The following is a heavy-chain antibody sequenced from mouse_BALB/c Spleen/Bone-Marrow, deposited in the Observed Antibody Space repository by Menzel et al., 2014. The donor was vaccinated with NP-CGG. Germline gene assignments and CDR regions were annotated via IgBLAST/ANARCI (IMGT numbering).Heavy chain of an antibody. Sequence: QVQLQQPGPELVKPGASAMISCKASGYTFTSYYIHWVKQRPGQGLEWIGWIYPGNVNAKYNEKFKGKATLTADKSSSTAYMQLSSLTSEDSAVYFCARWGTTVVDAMDYWGQGTSVTVSS. J-gene: IGHJ4*01. V-gene: IGHV1S56*01. D-gene: IGHD1-1*01. CDR1: GYTFTSYY. CDR3: ARWGTTVVDAMDY. CDR2: IYPGNVNA.